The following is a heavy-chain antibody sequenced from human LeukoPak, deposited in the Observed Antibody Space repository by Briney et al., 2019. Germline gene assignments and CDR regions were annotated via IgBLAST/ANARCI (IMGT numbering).Heavy chain of an antibody. CDR1: GYTFITSG. Sequence: ASVKVSCKASGYTFITSGINWVRQATGQGLEWMGRMSPNSGNTVYAQKFQGRVTLTRNTSIGTAYMELSSLTSEDTAVYYCAKSPHPTVVTATLPVNFFDSWGQGTLVTVSS. V-gene: IGHV1-8*02. CDR3: AKSPHPTVVTATLPVNFFDS. CDR2: MSPNSGNT. J-gene: IGHJ5*01. D-gene: IGHD4-23*01.